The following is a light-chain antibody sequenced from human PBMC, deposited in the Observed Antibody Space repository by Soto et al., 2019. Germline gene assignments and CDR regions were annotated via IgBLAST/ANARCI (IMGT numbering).Light chain of an antibody. CDR2: DAS. Sequence: DIQMTQSPSTLCASVGYRVTITCRASQSISSRLAWYQQKPGKAPKLLIYDASSLESGVPSRFRGSGYGTEFTLTISSLQPDDFATYYCQQYNSYRTFGQGTKVDIK. CDR1: QSISSR. CDR3: QQYNSYRT. J-gene: IGKJ1*01. V-gene: IGKV1-5*01.